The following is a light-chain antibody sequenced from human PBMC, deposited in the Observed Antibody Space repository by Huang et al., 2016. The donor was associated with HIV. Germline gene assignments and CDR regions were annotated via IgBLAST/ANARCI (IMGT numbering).Light chain of an antibody. CDR1: QSVSSSD. CDR3: QQYGSSYT. Sequence: EIVLTQSPGTLSLSPGERATLSCRASQSVSSSDLAWYRQRPGQAPRLVIYGTSNRANGIPDRFSGSGSGTDFTLTISRLEPEDFAVYYCQQYGSSYTFGQGTKLEIK. V-gene: IGKV3-20*01. CDR2: GTS. J-gene: IGKJ2*01.